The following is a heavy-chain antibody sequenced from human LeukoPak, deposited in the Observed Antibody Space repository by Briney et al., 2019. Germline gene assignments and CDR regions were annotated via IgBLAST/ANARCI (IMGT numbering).Heavy chain of an antibody. V-gene: IGHV1-69*05. Sequence: GAAVKVSSKASGGTFIIYAISWVRQAPGQGLEWVGGIIPIFGTANYAQKFQGRVTITTEESTSTPYMELSSLRAEETAVYYCGRASVGYCSSTSCPNWFDPWGQGTLVTVSS. CDR3: GRASVGYCSSTSCPNWFDP. D-gene: IGHD2-2*01. J-gene: IGHJ5*02. CDR2: IIPIFGTA. CDR1: GGTFIIYA.